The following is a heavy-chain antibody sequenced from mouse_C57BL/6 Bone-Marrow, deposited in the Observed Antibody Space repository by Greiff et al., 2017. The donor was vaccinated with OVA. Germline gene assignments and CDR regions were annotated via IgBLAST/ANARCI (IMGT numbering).Heavy chain of an antibody. V-gene: IGHV1-26*01. CDR3: AGVYYGSSFYAMDY. D-gene: IGHD1-1*01. CDR1: GYTFTDYY. Sequence: EVKLMESGPELVKPGASVKISCKASGYTFTDYYMNWVKQSHGKSLEWIGDINPNNGGTSYNQKFKGKATLTVDKSSSTAYMELRSLTSEDSAVYYCAGVYYGSSFYAMDYWGQGTSGTVSS. J-gene: IGHJ4*01. CDR2: INPNNGGT.